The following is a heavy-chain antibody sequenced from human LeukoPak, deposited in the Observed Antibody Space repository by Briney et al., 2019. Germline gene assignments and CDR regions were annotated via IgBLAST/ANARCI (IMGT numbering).Heavy chain of an antibody. CDR3: ARAYGSGSSYHPDY. J-gene: IGHJ4*02. V-gene: IGHV1-2*02. Sequence: ASVKASCKASGYSSTAYYMHWVRPAPGQGLEYMGWINPNSGGTNSSQKFQDRVTLTRDTSISTAYMELSSLTSDDTAVYYCARAYGSGSSYHPDYWGQGTLVTVSS. CDR2: INPNSGGT. CDR1: GYSSTAYY. D-gene: IGHD3-10*01.